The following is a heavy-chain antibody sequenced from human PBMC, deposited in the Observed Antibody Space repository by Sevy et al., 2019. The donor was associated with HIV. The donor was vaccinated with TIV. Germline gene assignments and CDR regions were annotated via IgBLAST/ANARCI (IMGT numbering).Heavy chain of an antibody. V-gene: IGHV3-21*01. CDR1: GFTFSGNS. CDR3: ARDRDIITFGVGVAFDI. J-gene: IGHJ3*02. Sequence: GGSLRLSCVGSGFTFSGNSMNWVRQAPGKGLEWVSSISSSSNYIYYRDSLKGRFTISRDNAKNSLYLQMNSLRADDTAMYYCARDRDIITFGVGVAFDIWGQGTMVTVSS. D-gene: IGHD3-16*01. CDR2: ISSSSNYI.